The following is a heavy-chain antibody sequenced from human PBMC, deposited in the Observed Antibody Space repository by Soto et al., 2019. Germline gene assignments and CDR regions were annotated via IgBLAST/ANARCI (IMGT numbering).Heavy chain of an antibody. CDR1: GGSFSDYA. J-gene: IGHJ6*02. CDR3: ARDGDYYDSSGFQRDYHYYGMDV. CDR2: IIPMLGIA. V-gene: IGHV1-69*01. Sequence: QVQLVQSGVEVKKPGSSVKVSCQASGGSFSDYAISWVRQAPGQGLEWMGGIIPMLGIADNAQKFQARVIIAADEYTSTVYMELSRLRSEDTAVYYCARDGDYYDSSGFQRDYHYYGMDVWGQGTTVTVAS. D-gene: IGHD3-22*01.